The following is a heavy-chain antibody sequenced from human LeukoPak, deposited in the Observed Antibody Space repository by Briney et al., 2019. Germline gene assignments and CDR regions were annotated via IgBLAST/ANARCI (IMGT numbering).Heavy chain of an antibody. D-gene: IGHD5-18*01. CDR2: ISGSGGST. CDR1: GFTFSSYA. J-gene: IGHJ6*02. CDR3: AKGGDTYYYYYGMDV. Sequence: GGALRLSCAASGFTFSSYAMSWVRQAPGKGLEWVSAISGSGGSTYYADSVKGRFTISRDNSKNTLYLQMNSLRAEDTAVYYCAKGGDTYYYYYGMDVWGQGTTVTVSS. V-gene: IGHV3-23*01.